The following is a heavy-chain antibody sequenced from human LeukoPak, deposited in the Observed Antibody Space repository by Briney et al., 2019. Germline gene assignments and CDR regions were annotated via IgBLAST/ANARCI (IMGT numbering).Heavy chain of an antibody. V-gene: IGHV1-18*01. Sequence: ASVKVSCKASGYTFTSSGISWVRLAPGQGLEWMEWISTQSGDTKYAQRLQGRVTMTTNTSTSTAYMELRSLRSDDTAVYYCARDWDSIGVAASVWFDTWGQGTLVTLSS. J-gene: IGHJ5*02. D-gene: IGHD6-19*01. CDR3: ARDWDSIGVAASVWFDT. CDR2: ISTQSGDT. CDR1: GYTFTSSG.